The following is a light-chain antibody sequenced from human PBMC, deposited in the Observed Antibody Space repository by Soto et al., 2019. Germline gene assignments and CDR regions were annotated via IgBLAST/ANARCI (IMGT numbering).Light chain of an antibody. V-gene: IGKV1-39*01. J-gene: IGKJ1*01. CDR3: QQSYSTHVT. CDR1: QSISSY. CDR2: AAS. Sequence: DIQMTQSPSSLSASVGDRVTITCRASQSISSYLNWYQQKPGKAPKLLIYAASSLQSGVPSRFSGSGSGTDFTLTISSLQPEDFATYYGQQSYSTHVTFGQGTKVDIK.